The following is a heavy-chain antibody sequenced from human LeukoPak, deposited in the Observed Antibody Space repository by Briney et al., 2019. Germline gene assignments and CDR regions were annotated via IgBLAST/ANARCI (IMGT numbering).Heavy chain of an antibody. CDR3: ARAPGSGMIVVAPSAFDI. CDR2: IYTSGST. CDR1: GGSISSGSYY. V-gene: IGHV4-61*02. J-gene: IGHJ3*02. Sequence: SQTLSLTCTVSGGSISSGSYYWSWIRQPAGKGLEWIGRIYTSGSTNYNPSLKSRVTISVDTSKNQFSLKLSSVTAADTAVYYCARAPGSGMIVVAPSAFDIWGQGTMVTVSS. D-gene: IGHD3-22*01.